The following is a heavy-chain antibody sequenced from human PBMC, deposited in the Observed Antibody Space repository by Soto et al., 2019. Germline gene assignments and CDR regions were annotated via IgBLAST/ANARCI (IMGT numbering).Heavy chain of an antibody. J-gene: IGHJ6*02. CDR2: IYPGDSDT. Sequence: PGESRKISCQGSGYTFTNYWIGWVRQMPGKGLEWMGVIYPGDSDTKYSPSFQGQVTFSADKSINTAYLQWTSLKASDTAMYFCGRLTGLPHYYSTDVWGQGTTVTVSS. V-gene: IGHV5-51*01. CDR1: GYTFTNYW. D-gene: IGHD3-9*01. CDR3: GRLTGLPHYYSTDV.